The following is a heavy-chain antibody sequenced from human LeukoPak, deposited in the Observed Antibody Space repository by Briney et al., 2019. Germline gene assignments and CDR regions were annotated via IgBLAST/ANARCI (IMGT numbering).Heavy chain of an antibody. D-gene: IGHD6-19*01. J-gene: IGHJ6*02. CDR2: ISGSGGST. V-gene: IGHV3-23*01. Sequence: GGSLRLSCAASGFTFSSYAMSWVRQAPGKGLEWVSAISGSGGSTYYADSVKGRFTISRDNSKNTLYLQMNSLRAEDPAVYYCANIAVAGRKLGYYYYGMDVWGQGTTVTVSS. CDR1: GFTFSSYA. CDR3: ANIAVAGRKLGYYYYGMDV.